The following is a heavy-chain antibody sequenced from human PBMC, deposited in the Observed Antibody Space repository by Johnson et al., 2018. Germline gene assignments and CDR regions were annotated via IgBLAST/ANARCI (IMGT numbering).Heavy chain of an antibody. CDR2: IKQDGNEK. CDR3: TRAVRA. CDR1: GFSFSSYW. D-gene: IGHD3-10*02. V-gene: IGHV3-7*01. Sequence: EVQLVETGGGLVQPGGSLRLSCAASGFSFSSYWMNWVRQAPGKGLEWVANIKQDGNEKYYVDSVKGRFTISRDNAKNSPYLEMNSLRAEDTAVYYCTRAVRAWGQGTRVTVSS. J-gene: IGHJ5*02.